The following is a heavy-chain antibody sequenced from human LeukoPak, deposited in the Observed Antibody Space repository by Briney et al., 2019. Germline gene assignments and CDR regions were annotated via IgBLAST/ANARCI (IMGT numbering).Heavy chain of an antibody. CDR3: VRLRRNSDTSGFYYYYDF. V-gene: IGHV3-21*01. D-gene: IGHD3-22*01. CDR2: ISVRSNYI. J-gene: IGHJ4*02. CDR1: GYTFSSYS. Sequence: GGSLRLSCLASGYTFSSYSINWVRQAPGEGVEGVSSISVRSNYIYYADSVRGLFRISRDDARDSLYLQMNSLRAEDKAVYYCVRLRRNSDTSGFYYYYDFWGQGTLVTVSS.